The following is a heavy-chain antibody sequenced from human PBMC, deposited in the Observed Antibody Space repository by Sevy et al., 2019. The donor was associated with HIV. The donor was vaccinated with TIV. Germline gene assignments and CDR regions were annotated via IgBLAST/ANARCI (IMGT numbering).Heavy chain of an antibody. CDR2: IYYSGST. V-gene: IGHV4-59*01. J-gene: IGHJ6*03. CDR1: GGSISSYY. CDR3: ARGVEMANIIYYYYMDV. Sequence: QSQTLSLTCTVSGGSISSYYWSWIRQPPGKGLEWIGYIYYSGSTNYNPSLKSRVTISVDTSNNQFSLKLSSVTAADTAVYYCARGVEMANIIYYYYMDVWGKGTTVTVSS. D-gene: IGHD5-12*01.